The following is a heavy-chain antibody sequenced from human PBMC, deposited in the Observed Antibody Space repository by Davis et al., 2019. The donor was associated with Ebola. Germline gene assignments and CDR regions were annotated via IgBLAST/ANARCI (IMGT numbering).Heavy chain of an antibody. CDR3: ARDVGVSCSSSSCYPGGFDP. Sequence: ASVKVSCKASGYTFTSYGISWVRQAPGQGLEWMGWIRAYNGNTNYAQKLQGRVTMTTDTSTSTAYMELTSLRSEDTAIYYCARDVGVSCSSSSCYPGGFDPWGQGTLVIVSS. J-gene: IGHJ5*02. D-gene: IGHD2-2*01. CDR1: GYTFTSYG. V-gene: IGHV1-18*01. CDR2: IRAYNGNT.